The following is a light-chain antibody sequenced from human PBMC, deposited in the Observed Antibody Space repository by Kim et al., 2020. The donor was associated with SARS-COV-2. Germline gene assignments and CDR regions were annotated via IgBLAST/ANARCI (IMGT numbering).Light chain of an antibody. Sequence: SPGARATLSCRASQLVRNNYLAWYQQKPGQAPRLLIYAASSRATGIPDRFSGGGSGTDFTLTISRVEPEDFAVYYCQHYGSPPPYSFGQGTKLEI. J-gene: IGKJ2*03. CDR1: QLVRNNY. CDR2: AAS. V-gene: IGKV3-20*01. CDR3: QHYGSPPPYS.